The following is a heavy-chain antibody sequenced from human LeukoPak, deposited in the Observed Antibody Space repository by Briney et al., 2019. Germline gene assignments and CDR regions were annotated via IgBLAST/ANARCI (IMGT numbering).Heavy chain of an antibody. D-gene: IGHD1-7*01. CDR1: GGTFSSYA. J-gene: IGHJ4*02. CDR2: IIPIFGTA. V-gene: IGHV1-69*05. Sequence: GASVKVSCKASGGTFSSYAISWVRQAPGQGLEWMGGIIPIFGTANYAQKFQGRVTITTGESTSTAYMELSSLRSEDTAVYYCASTNWNYKPGEPDYWGQGTLVTVSS. CDR3: ASTNWNYKPGEPDY.